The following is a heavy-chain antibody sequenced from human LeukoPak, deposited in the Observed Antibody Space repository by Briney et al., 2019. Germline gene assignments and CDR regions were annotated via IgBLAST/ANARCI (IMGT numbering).Heavy chain of an antibody. CDR1: GDSISSSSYY. CDR3: ARWQLWFGGFDY. D-gene: IGHD3-10*01. Sequence: SETLSLTCTVSGDSISSSSYYWGWIRQPPGKGLEWIGSIYYSGSTYNNPSLKSRVTISVDTSKNQVSLNLYSVTAADTAVYYCARWQLWFGGFDYWGQGTLVTVSS. CDR2: IYYSGST. V-gene: IGHV4-39*01. J-gene: IGHJ4*02.